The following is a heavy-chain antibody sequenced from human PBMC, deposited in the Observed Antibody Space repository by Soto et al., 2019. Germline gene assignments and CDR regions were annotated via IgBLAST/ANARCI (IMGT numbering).Heavy chain of an antibody. CDR2: IYTSGST. CDR1: GGSISSYY. V-gene: IGHV4-4*07. J-gene: IGHJ6*02. CDR3: ASIEVCYNHYYGMDV. Sequence: QVQLQESGPGLVKPSETLSLTCTVSGGSISSYYWSWIRQPAGKGLEWIGRIYTSGSTNYNPSLKSRVTMSVDTSKNQCSLKLSSVTAADTAVYYCASIEVCYNHYYGMDVWGQGTTVTVSS.